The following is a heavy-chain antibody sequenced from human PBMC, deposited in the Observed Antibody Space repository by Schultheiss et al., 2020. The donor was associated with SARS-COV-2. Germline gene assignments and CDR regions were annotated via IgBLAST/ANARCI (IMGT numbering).Heavy chain of an antibody. J-gene: IGHJ4*02. CDR2: IYYSGST. D-gene: IGHD3-10*01. CDR1: GGSFSGYY. V-gene: IGHV4-59*08. CDR3: ARQGLSGEMDY. Sequence: SETLSLTCAVYGGSFSGYYWSWIRQPPGTGLEWIGYIYYSGSTNYNPSLKSRVTISVDTSKNQFSLKLSSVTAADTAVYYCARQGLSGEMDYWGQGILVTVSS.